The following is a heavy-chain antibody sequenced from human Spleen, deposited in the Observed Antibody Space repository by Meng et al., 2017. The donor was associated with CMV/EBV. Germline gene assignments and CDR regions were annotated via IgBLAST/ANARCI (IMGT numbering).Heavy chain of an antibody. CDR3: ARAWKDRGGDCYSDY. CDR2: IYYSGST. V-gene: IGHV4-31*02. J-gene: IGHJ4*02. Sequence: GGSISSGGYYWSWIRQHPGKGLEWIGYIYYSGSTYYNPALKSRVTISVDTSKNQFSLKLSSVTAADTAVYYCARAWKDRGGDCYSDYWGQGTLVTVSS. D-gene: IGHD2-21*01. CDR1: GGSISSGGYY.